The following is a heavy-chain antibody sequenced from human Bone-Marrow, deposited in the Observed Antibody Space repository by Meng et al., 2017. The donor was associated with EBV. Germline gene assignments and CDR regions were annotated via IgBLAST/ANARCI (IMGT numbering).Heavy chain of an antibody. V-gene: IGHV3-30*03. CDR2: ISHDGTNT. CDR3: ARARDGDWFFDL. CDR1: GFRFSAFA. J-gene: IGHJ2*01. D-gene: IGHD2-21*02. Sequence: QVQLVESGGGVVQPGRVQRLSCAGSGFRFSAFAMHWVRQTPDKGLEWVAVISHDGTNTFYADSVQGRFAISRDNSKNTLYVQMDSLRPEDTAIYYCARARDGDWFFDLRGQGTMVTVS.